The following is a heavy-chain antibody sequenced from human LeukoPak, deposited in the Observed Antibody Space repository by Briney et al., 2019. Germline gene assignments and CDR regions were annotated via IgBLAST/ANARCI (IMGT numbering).Heavy chain of an antibody. CDR2: INHSGNT. D-gene: IGHD1-26*01. J-gene: IGHJ4*02. CDR3: ARVGGWEPKLHGVTFDF. CDR1: GESFRSYY. Sequence: PSETLSLTCAVYGESFRSYYWSWIRQPPGKGLEWIGEINHSGNTNYNPSLKSRVTISVDTSKNQFSLRLSSVTAADTAVYFCARVGGWEPKLHGVTFDFLGQGTLVTVSS. V-gene: IGHV4-34*01.